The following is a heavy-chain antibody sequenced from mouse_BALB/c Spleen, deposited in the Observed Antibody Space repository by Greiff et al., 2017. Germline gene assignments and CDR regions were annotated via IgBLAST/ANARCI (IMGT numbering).Heavy chain of an antibody. CDR1: GYSITSGYS. D-gene: IGHD1-1*01. V-gene: IGHV3-1*02. J-gene: IGHJ2*01. CDR2: IHYSGST. CDR3: ARYYYGSSYLYYFDY. Sequence: VQLQQSGPELVKPSQSLSLTCTVTGYSITSGYSWHWIRQFPGNKLEWMGYIHYSGSTNYNPSLKSRISITRDTSKNQFFLQLNSVTTEDTATYYCARYYYGSSYLYYFDYWGQGTTLTVSS.